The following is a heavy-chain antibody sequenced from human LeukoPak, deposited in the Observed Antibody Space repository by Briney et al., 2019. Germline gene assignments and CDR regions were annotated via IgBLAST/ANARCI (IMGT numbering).Heavy chain of an antibody. CDR2: IKQDGSEK. D-gene: IGHD3-22*01. CDR1: GFTFSSYW. Sequence: GGSLRLSCAASGFTFSSYWMSWVRQAPGKGLEWVANIKQDGSEKYYVDSVKGRFTISRDNAKNSLYLQMNRLRAEDTAVYYCARDGYYYDSSGYYPHHPFDYWGQGTLVTVSS. CDR3: ARDGYYYDSSGYYPHHPFDY. V-gene: IGHV3-7*01. J-gene: IGHJ4*02.